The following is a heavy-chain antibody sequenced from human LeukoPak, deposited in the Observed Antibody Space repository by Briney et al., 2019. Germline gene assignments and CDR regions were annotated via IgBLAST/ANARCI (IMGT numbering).Heavy chain of an antibody. CDR1: GFIFSNYA. CDR3: ARDSTYWYDSGSSGPHYFEY. D-gene: IGHD3-10*01. Sequence: PGGSLRLSCAASGFIFSNYAMHWVRQAPGKGLERVALISSDGSKTYHADSVKGRFSISRDNSKNTLYLQLNSLRAEDTSVYYCARDSTYWYDSGSSGPHYFEYWGQGTLVTVSS. J-gene: IGHJ4*02. CDR2: ISSDGSKT. V-gene: IGHV3-30*01.